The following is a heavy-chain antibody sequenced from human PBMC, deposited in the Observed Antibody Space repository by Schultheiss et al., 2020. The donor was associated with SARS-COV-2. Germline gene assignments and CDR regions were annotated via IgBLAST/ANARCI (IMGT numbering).Heavy chain of an antibody. D-gene: IGHD3-16*01. CDR3: AKDEGYVWGSHFDY. J-gene: IGHJ4*02. V-gene: IGHV3-74*01. Sequence: GGSLRLSCAASGFTFSSYAMSWVRQAPGKGLVWVGRINSDGSSTSYADSVKGRFTISRDNAKNSLYLQMSSLRAEDTAVYYCAKDEGYVWGSHFDYWGQGTLVTVSS. CDR2: INSDGSST. CDR1: GFTFSSYA.